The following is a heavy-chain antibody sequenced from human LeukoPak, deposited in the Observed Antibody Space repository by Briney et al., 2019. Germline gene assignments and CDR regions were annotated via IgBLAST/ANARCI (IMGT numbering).Heavy chain of an antibody. V-gene: IGHV1-8*01. CDR2: MNPNSGNT. CDR3: ARAGVNYYYYMDV. D-gene: IGHD3-10*01. J-gene: IGHJ6*03. CDR1: GYTFTSYD. Sequence: ASVKVFCKASGYTFTSYDINWVRQATGQGLEWMGWMNPNSGNTGYAQKFQGRVTMTRGMSTSTVYMELSSLRSEDTAVYYCARAGVNYYYYMDVWGKGTTVTISS.